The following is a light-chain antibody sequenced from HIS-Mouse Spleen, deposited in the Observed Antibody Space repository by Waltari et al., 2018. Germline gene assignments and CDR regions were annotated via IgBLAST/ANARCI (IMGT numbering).Light chain of an antibody. CDR3: YSTDSSGNHRV. CDR2: EDS. V-gene: IGLV3-10*01. J-gene: IGLJ2*01. CDR1: ALPKKY. Sequence: SYELTQPPSVSVSPGQTARITCSGDALPKKYAYWYQQKSGQDPVLVMYEDSKRPSGIPEEFSGSSSGTMATLTISGAQVEDEADYYCYSTDSSGNHRVFGGGTKLTVL.